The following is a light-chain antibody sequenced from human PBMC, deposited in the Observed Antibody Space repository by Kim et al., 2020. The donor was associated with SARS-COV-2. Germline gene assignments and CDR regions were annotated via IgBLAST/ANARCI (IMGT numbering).Light chain of an antibody. J-gene: IGLJ2*01. Sequence: SYELTQPPSLSVAPGQTATISCGGNNIGGKSVHWYQQKPGQAPVLAIYYDSDRPSGIPERFSGSNSGNTATLTISRVEAGDEADYYCQAWDSSSDHLVFGGGTQLTVL. CDR2: YDS. CDR3: QAWDSSSDHLV. V-gene: IGLV3-21*04. CDR1: NIGGKS.